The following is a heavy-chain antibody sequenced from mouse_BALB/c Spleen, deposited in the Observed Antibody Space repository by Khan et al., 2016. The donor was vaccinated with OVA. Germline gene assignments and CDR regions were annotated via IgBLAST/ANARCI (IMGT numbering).Heavy chain of an antibody. CDR1: GFSLTNYG. Sequence: VQLQESGPGLVAPSQSLSITCTISGFSLTNYGIHWVRRPPGKGLEWLALMWSDGSTTYNSALKSRLTISKDKSKSQVFLKMNSLQTDDTAMYFCARQPYYHYNVMDYWGQGTSVTVSS. D-gene: IGHD2-10*01. J-gene: IGHJ4*01. V-gene: IGHV2-6-1*01. CDR2: MWSDGST. CDR3: ARQPYYHYNVMDY.